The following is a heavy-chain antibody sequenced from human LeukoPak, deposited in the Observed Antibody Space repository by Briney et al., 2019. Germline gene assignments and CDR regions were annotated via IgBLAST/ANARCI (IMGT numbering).Heavy chain of an antibody. J-gene: IGHJ4*02. CDR2: INHSGST. CDR1: GGSFRGYH. Sequence: PSETLSLTCAVSGGSFRGYHFSWIRQPPGKGLEWIGEINHSGSTNYNPSLKSRVTISVDTSKNQFSLKLSSVTAADTAVYYCARGVWAGSATWSDYWGQGTLVTVSS. V-gene: IGHV4-34*01. D-gene: IGHD2-15*01. CDR3: ARGVWAGSATWSDY.